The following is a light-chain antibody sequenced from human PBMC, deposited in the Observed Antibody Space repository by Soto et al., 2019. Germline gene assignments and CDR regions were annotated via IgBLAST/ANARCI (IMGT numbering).Light chain of an antibody. CDR3: QHYNDYSRM. CDR2: KAS. CDR1: QSVDTW. V-gene: IGKV1-5*03. Sequence: DIQMTQPPSTLSASIGDRVTITCRASQSVDTWLAWYQQKPGKAPKLLIYKASSLQTGVPSRFSGSGSGTEFTLTISSLQPDDFATYYCQHYNDYSRMFGQGTKVEIK. J-gene: IGKJ1*01.